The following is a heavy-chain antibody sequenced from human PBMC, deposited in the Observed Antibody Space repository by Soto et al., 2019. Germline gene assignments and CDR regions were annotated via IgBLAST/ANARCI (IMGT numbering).Heavy chain of an antibody. V-gene: IGHV3-23*01. D-gene: IGHD3-10*01. CDR2: ISGSGGGT. Sequence: PGGSLRLSCAASGFTFSSYAMSWVRQAPGKGLEWVSAISGSGGGTYYADSVKGRFTISRDNSKNTLYLQMNSLRAEDTAVYYCAKSGSGSSSYFDYWGQGTLVTVSS. CDR3: AKSGSGSSSYFDY. J-gene: IGHJ4*02. CDR1: GFTFSSYA.